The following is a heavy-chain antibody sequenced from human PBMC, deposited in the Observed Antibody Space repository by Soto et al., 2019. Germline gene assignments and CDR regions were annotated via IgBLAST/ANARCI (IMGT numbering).Heavy chain of an antibody. CDR1: GFSFSDGAVG. CDR3: ARGRRRESCLGGDCYYFDF. J-gene: IGHJ4*02. CDR2: YYWDDDE. Sequence: KESGPTLVKPTQTLTLTCTFSGFSFSDGAVGVGWFRQSPGKAPEWLAIYYWDDDEWHSPSLRTRLTISYETARSQVVLSMVDMDPQDTATYFCARGRRRESCLGGDCYYFDFWGQGLLVAAS. D-gene: IGHD2-21*01. V-gene: IGHV2-5*02.